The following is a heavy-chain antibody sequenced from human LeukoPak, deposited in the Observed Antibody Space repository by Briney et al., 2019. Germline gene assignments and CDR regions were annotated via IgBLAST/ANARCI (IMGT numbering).Heavy chain of an antibody. D-gene: IGHD3-10*01. CDR3: AEAASVRGVSY. CDR2: INGDGSTT. J-gene: IGHJ4*02. V-gene: IGHV3-74*01. Sequence: HAGGSLRLSCAASGFTFSTYWMHWVRQAPGKGLLWVSHINGDGSTTNYADSVKGRFTISRDNAKNTLYLQMNSLRAEGTAVYYCAEAASVRGVSYWGQGTLVTVSS. CDR1: GFTFSTYW.